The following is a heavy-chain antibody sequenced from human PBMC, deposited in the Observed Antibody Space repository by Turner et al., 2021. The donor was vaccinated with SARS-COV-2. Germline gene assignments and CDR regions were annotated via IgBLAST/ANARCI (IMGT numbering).Heavy chain of an antibody. D-gene: IGHD3-16*01. CDR2: IYSGGST. CDR1: GFTVSSIY. V-gene: IGHV3-53*04. CDR3: ARESWGRDPDY. Sequence: EVQPVESGGGLVQPGGSLRLSCAASGFTVSSIYMSWVRQAPGKGLEWVSVIYSGGSTYYADSVKGRFTISRHNSKNTLYLQMNSLRAEDTAVYYCARESWGRDPDYWGQGTPVTVSS. J-gene: IGHJ4*02.